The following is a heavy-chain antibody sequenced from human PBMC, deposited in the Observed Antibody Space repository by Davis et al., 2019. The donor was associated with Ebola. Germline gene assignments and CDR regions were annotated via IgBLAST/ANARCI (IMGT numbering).Heavy chain of an antibody. Sequence: MPSETLSLTCAVYGGSFSGYYWGWIRQPPGKGLEWIGSIYHSGSTYYNPSLKSRVTISVDTSKNQFSLKLNSVTASDTAVYYCARILVVPAAMRGSYYYYGMDVWGKGTTVTVSS. D-gene: IGHD2-2*01. V-gene: IGHV4-34*01. CDR1: GGSFSGYY. CDR2: IYHSGST. J-gene: IGHJ6*04. CDR3: ARILVVPAAMRGSYYYYGMDV.